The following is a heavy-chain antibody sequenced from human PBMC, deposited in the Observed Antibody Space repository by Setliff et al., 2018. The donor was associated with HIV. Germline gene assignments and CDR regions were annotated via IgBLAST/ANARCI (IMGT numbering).Heavy chain of an antibody. CDR3: ARDGPLEGSYRYYYYYMDV. V-gene: IGHV4-59*11. D-gene: IGHD3-10*01. CDR1: GGSISSHY. J-gene: IGHJ6*03. Sequence: SETLSLTCTVSGGSISSHYWSWIRQPPGKGLEWIGYIYYSGSTNYNPSLKSRVTISVDTSKNQFSLKLSSVTAADTAVYYCARDGPLEGSYRYYYYYMDVWGQGITVTVSS. CDR2: IYYSGST.